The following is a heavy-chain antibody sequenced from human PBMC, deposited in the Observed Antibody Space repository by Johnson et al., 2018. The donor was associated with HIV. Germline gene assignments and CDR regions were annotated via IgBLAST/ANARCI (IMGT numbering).Heavy chain of an antibody. CDR3: AREGGELIGGDAFDI. Sequence: VQLVESGGGVVRPGGSLRLSCAASGFTVSSKYMSWVRQAPGKGLEWVSIIYSGGSTYYADSVQGRFTISRDNSKNTLYLEMNSLGVEDTAVYYCAREGGELIGGDAFDIWGHGTMVTVSS. CDR1: GFTVSSKY. J-gene: IGHJ3*02. D-gene: IGHD1-26*01. V-gene: IGHV3-53*01. CDR2: IYSGGST.